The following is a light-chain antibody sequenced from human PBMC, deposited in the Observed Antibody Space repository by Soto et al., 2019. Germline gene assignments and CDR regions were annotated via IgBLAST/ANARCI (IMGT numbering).Light chain of an antibody. Sequence: EIVLTQSPGTLSLSPGERATLSCRASQTITTLAWYQRKPGQAPRLLSYRVSSRATGVPDRFSGSGSGTDYTLTISRLEPEDFAVYYCQQYGNLPLTLGGGTRVDIK. CDR2: RVS. CDR1: QTITT. CDR3: QQYGNLPLT. J-gene: IGKJ4*01. V-gene: IGKV3-20*01.